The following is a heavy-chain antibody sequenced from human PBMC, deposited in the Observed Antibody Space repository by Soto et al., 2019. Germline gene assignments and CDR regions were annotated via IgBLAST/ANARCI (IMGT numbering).Heavy chain of an antibody. CDR3: ARPRGTTPAFWYFYL. Sequence: QVQLQESGPGLVKPSETLSLTCTVSGDFISSHYWCWIRQPPGKGLDWIRYVYHDGKTDSNPSLTSRVTISMDTSKNQISLSLTSVTAADTAVYYCARPRGTTPAFWYFYLWGRGTLVTVSS. V-gene: IGHV4-59*08. CDR1: GDFISSHY. D-gene: IGHD1-26*01. J-gene: IGHJ2*01. CDR2: VYHDGKT.